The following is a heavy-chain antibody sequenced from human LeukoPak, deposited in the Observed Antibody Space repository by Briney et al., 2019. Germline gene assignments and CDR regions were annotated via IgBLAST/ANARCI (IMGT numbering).Heavy chain of an antibody. V-gene: IGHV3-7*01. Sequence: GGSLRLSCAASGFTFTTYWMSWVRHFPGKGLQWVASINQDGTEKYYVDSVKGRFTISRDNAKNSLHLQMNSLRVEDTAIYYCARDHGTRGSCSGGTCYLVFGGQGTLVTVSS. CDR1: GFTFTTYW. D-gene: IGHD2-15*01. J-gene: IGHJ4*02. CDR2: INQDGTEK. CDR3: ARDHGTRGSCSGGTCYLVF.